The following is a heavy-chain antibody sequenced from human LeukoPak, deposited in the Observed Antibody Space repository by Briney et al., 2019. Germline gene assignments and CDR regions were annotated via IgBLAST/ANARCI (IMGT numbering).Heavy chain of an antibody. Sequence: GGSLRLSCAASGFTFSSYWMSWVRQAPGKGLEWVANIKQDGSGKYYVDSLKGRFTISRDNAKNSLYLQMNSLRAEDTAVYYCARAGLWFGELLDYWGQGTLVTVSS. CDR2: IKQDGSGK. J-gene: IGHJ4*02. CDR1: GFTFSSYW. V-gene: IGHV3-7*05. CDR3: ARAGLWFGELLDY. D-gene: IGHD3-10*01.